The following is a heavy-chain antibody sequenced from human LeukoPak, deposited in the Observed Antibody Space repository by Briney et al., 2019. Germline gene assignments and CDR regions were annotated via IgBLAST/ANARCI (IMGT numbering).Heavy chain of an antibody. Sequence: PSETLSLTCSVSGGSMSSHYWSWIRQPPGKGLEWIGYVYYSGSTNYNPSLKSRVTISVDRAKNQFSLKLNSVTAADTAVYYCAKHLTNAYYDMIWFDPWGQRTLVTVSS. V-gene: IGHV4-59*11. CDR1: GGSMSSHY. J-gene: IGHJ5*02. D-gene: IGHD3-22*01. CDR3: AKHLTNAYYDMIWFDP. CDR2: VYYSGST.